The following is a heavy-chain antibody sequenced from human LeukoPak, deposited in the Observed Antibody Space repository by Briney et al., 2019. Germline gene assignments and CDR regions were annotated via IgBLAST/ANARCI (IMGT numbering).Heavy chain of an antibody. CDR1: RFTFSTYA. CDR2: ISGSGDTT. D-gene: IGHD2-2*01. CDR3: AKSQRNDQQVVQRIDY. V-gene: IGHV3-23*01. Sequence: GGSLRLSCTASRFTFSTYAMSWVRQAPGKGLEWVSSISGSGDTTYYTGSVKGRFTISRDNSKNALYLQMSSLRAEDTAVYYCAKSQRNDQQVVQRIDYWGQETLVTVSS. J-gene: IGHJ4*02.